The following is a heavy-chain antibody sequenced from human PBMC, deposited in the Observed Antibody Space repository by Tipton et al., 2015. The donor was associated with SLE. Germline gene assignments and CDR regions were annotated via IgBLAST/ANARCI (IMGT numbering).Heavy chain of an antibody. J-gene: IGHJ4*02. CDR1: GYTFSSYA. CDR2: INPSGGDT. Sequence: QLVQSGSELKKPGASVKVSCKASGYTFSSYAMNWVRQAPGQGLEWMGIINPSGGDTNYAQKFQGRLTMTRVRSTSTVYMELISLKSEDTAIYYCASARATYFEYWGQGTLVTVSP. CDR3: ASARATYFEY. V-gene: IGHV1-46*01.